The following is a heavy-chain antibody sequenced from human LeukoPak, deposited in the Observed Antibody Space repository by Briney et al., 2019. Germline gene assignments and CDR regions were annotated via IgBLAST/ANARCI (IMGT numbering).Heavy chain of an antibody. D-gene: IGHD3-22*01. Sequence: SETLSLTCAVFGGSIGTTNWWNWVRQPPGKGLEWIGEIHQRGSTNYNPSLKSRVTISIDKSKNQFSLKLSSVTAADTAVYYCARGYYYDSSAYSYFDYWGQGALVTVSS. V-gene: IGHV4-4*02. J-gene: IGHJ4*02. CDR1: GGSIGTTNW. CDR3: ARGYYYDSSAYSYFDY. CDR2: IHQRGST.